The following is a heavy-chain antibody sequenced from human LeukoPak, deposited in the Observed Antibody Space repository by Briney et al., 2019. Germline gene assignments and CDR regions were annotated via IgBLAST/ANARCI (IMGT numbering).Heavy chain of an antibody. CDR3: ASGSGSYSPYPLFDY. V-gene: IGHV4-59*01. D-gene: IGHD1-26*01. CDR1: GGSIGSYS. J-gene: IGHJ4*02. CDR2: IYYSGST. Sequence: SETLSLTCTVSGGSIGSYSWGWIRQPPGKGLEWVWYIYYSGSTNYNPSPKSRVTISVDTSKNQFTLKLSSVTAADTAVYYSASGSGSYSPYPLFDYWGQGTLVTVSS.